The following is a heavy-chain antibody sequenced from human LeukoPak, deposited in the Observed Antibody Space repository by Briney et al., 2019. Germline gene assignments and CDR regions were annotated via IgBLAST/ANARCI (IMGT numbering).Heavy chain of an antibody. CDR1: GGSISSYY. J-gene: IGHJ4*02. D-gene: IGHD6-13*01. Sequence: SETLSLTCTVSGGSISSYYWSWIRQPPGKGLEWIGYIYYSGSTNYNPSLKSRVTISVDTSKNQFSLKLSSETAADTAVYYCARGNLIAAAGIDYWGQGTLVTVSS. V-gene: IGHV4-59*01. CDR3: ARGNLIAAAGIDY. CDR2: IYYSGST.